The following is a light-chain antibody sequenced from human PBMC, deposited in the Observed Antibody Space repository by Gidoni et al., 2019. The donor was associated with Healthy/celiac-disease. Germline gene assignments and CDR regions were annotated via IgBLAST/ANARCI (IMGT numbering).Light chain of an antibody. CDR1: QDISNY. J-gene: IGKJ5*01. CDR2: DAS. CDR3: QQYDNLPIT. Sequence: LSASVGDRVTITCQASQDISNYLNWYQQKPGKSPKLLIYDASNLETGVPSRFSGSGSGTVFTFTISSLQPEDIATYYCQQYDNLPITFGQGTRLEIK. V-gene: IGKV1-33*01.